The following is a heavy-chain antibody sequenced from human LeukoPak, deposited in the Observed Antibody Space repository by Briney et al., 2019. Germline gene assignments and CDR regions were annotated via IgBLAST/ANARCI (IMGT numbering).Heavy chain of an antibody. CDR3: ARQVAERWLVLPNWFDP. V-gene: IGHV3-7*01. CDR2: IKQDGSEK. D-gene: IGHD6-19*01. J-gene: IGHJ5*02. CDR1: GFTFSSYW. Sequence: GGSLRLSCAASGFTFSSYWMSWVRQAPGKGLEWVANIKQDGSEKYYVDSVEGRFTISRDNAKNSLYLQMNSLRAEDTAVYYCARQVAERWLVLPNWFDPWGQGTLVTVSS.